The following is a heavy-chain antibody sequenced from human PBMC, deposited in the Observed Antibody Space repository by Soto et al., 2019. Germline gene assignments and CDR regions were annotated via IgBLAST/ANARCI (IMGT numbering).Heavy chain of an antibody. CDR1: GVTVSSNY. J-gene: IGHJ4*02. V-gene: IGHV3-53*01. D-gene: IGHD5-12*01. Sequence: PAGCIRLSCAASGVTVSSNYMSWVRQAPGKGLEWVSVIYSGGSTYYADSVKGRFTISRDNSKNTLYLQMNSLRAEDTAVYYCASQVEMATTDFDYWGQGTLVTVSS. CDR2: IYSGGST. CDR3: ASQVEMATTDFDY.